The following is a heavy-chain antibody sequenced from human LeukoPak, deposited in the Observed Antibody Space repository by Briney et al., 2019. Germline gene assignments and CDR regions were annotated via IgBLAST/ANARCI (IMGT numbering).Heavy chain of an antibody. V-gene: IGHV3-74*01. CDR3: ASTKWLARFDY. D-gene: IGHD6-19*01. J-gene: IGHJ4*02. CDR2: INSDGSST. Sequence: GGSLRLSCAASGFTFSSYWMHWVRQAPGKGLVWVSRINSDGSSTSYADSVEGRFTISRDNAKNTLYLRMNSLRAEDTAVYYCASTKWLARFDYWGQGTLVTVSS. CDR1: GFTFSSYW.